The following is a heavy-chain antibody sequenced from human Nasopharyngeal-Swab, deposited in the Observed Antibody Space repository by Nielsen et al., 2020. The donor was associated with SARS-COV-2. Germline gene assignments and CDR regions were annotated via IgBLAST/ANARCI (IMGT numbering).Heavy chain of an antibody. J-gene: IGHJ6*03. CDR1: GFTFSSYG. Sequence: GESLKISCAASGFTFSSYGMHWVRQAPGQGLEGVAVISYDGSNKYYADSVKGRFTISRDNSKNTLYLQMNSLRAEDTAVYYCAKAHGGGFYYYYMDVWGKGTTVTVSS. D-gene: IGHD2-15*01. V-gene: IGHV3-30*18. CDR2: ISYDGSNK. CDR3: AKAHGGGFYYYYMDV.